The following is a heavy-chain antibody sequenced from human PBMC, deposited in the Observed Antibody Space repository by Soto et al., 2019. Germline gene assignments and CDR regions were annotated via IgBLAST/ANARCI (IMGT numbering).Heavy chain of an antibody. CDR3: AKVSRKGSAIDFDY. V-gene: IGHV1-8*01. Sequence: QVQLLQSGAELKKPGASVKVSCKASGYTFSNYDMNWWRQATGQGPEWIGWVNPNNGDTGNAQKFQGRVTLTTDISTTTAYIELPSLRSEDTAIYYCAKVSRKGSAIDFDYWGQGTRITVSS. J-gene: IGHJ4*02. D-gene: IGHD3-10*01. CDR1: GYTFSNYD. CDR2: VNPNNGDT.